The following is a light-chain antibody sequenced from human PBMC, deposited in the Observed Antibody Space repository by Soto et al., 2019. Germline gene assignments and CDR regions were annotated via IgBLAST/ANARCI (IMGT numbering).Light chain of an antibody. CDR3: CSYASSSTPHVV. V-gene: IGLV2-23*01. CDR2: EGS. Sequence: QSALTQPASVSGSPGQSITISCTGTSSDVGSYNLVSWYQQHPGKAPKLMIYEGSKRPSGVSNRLSGSKSGNTASLTISGLQAEDEADYYCCSYASSSTPHVVFGGGTKVTVL. J-gene: IGLJ2*01. CDR1: SSDVGSYNL.